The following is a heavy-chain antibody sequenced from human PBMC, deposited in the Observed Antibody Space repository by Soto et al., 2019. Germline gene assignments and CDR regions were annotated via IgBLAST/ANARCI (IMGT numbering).Heavy chain of an antibody. J-gene: IGHJ5*02. Sequence: SETLSVTCSVSGAFIRSYFWTWIRHPAEKRLDWIGRISTSGTTNYNPSLKSRVTVSVDTSKNHFSLNLSSVTAADTAGYYFAREAGPHRLFDPWGQRTLVTGSS. V-gene: IGHV4-4*07. CDR1: GAFIRSYF. CDR2: ISTSGTT. CDR3: AREAGPHRLFDP. D-gene: IGHD6-19*01.